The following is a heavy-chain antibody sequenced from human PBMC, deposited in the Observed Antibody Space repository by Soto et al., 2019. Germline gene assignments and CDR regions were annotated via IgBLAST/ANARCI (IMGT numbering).Heavy chain of an antibody. CDR2: ISYDGRNK. J-gene: IGHJ6*02. Sequence: LRTSCTASGIAFSRDGMPWVRQAPGKALEWVAVISYDGRNKDYADSAKVRSTTPRDNSKTTLYLQVTTLRAEDTAVSYCAKHRGSSSFRAYYGNDVSGQRTRDGVSS. V-gene: IGHV3-30*18. CDR3: AKHRGSSSFRAYYGNDV. D-gene: IGHD6-13*01. CDR1: GIAFSRDG.